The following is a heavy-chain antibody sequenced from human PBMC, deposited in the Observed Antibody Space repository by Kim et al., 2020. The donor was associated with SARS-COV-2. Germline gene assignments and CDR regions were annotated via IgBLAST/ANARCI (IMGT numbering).Heavy chain of an antibody. V-gene: IGHV4-39*01. J-gene: IGHJ4*02. Sequence: SETLSLTCAVSGGSIGNGFYYWGWIRQPPGKGLECIGTIYYGGNTYYNPSLKSRVTISVDTSKNQFSLKLSSVTAADTAVYYCAGRAHGGYFFDYWGQGTLVTVSS. D-gene: IGHD2-15*01. CDR3: AGRAHGGYFFDY. CDR1: GGSIGNGFYY. CDR2: IYYGGNT.